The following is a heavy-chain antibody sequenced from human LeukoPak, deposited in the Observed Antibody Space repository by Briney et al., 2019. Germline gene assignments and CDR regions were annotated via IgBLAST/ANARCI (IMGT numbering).Heavy chain of an antibody. Sequence: GESLQISCKGSGYIFTSYWIGWVRQMPGKGLEWMGIIYPGDSDTRYSPSFQGQVTISADKSISTAYLQWSSLKASDTAMYYCARQPTVTTSGWSDPWGQGTLVTVSS. CDR3: ARQPTVTTSGWSDP. CDR2: IYPGDSDT. D-gene: IGHD4-17*01. CDR1: GYIFTSYW. J-gene: IGHJ5*02. V-gene: IGHV5-51*01.